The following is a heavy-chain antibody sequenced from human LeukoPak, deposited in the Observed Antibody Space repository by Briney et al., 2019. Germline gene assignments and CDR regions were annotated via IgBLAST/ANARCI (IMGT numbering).Heavy chain of an antibody. Sequence: PSETLSLTCAVYGGSFGGYYWSWIRQPPGKGLEWIGEINHSGSTNYNPSLKSRVTISVDTSKNQFSLKLSSVTAADTAVYYCARGRASIAAAGTVDYWGQGTLVTVSS. CDR3: ARGRASIAAAGTVDY. J-gene: IGHJ4*02. CDR1: GGSFGGYY. V-gene: IGHV4-34*01. D-gene: IGHD6-13*01. CDR2: INHSGST.